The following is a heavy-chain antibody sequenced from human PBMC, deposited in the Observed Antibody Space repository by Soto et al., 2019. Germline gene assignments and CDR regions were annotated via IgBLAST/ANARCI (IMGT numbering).Heavy chain of an antibody. J-gene: IGHJ4*02. CDR2: ISGSGGST. Sequence: EVQLLESGGGLVQPGGSLRLSCAASGFTFSSYAMSWVRQAPGKGLEWVSAISGSGGSTYYADSVKGRFTISRDNSKNTLYLQMNSLRAEDTAVYYCAKGVSVSLAARGLAGNYWGQGTLVTVSS. CDR1: GFTFSSYA. CDR3: AKGVSVSLAARGLAGNY. D-gene: IGHD6-6*01. V-gene: IGHV3-23*01.